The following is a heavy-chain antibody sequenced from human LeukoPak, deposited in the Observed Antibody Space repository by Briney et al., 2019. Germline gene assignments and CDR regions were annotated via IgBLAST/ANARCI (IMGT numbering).Heavy chain of an antibody. J-gene: IGHJ4*02. CDR3: AKVGAYGDYEGDY. CDR2: ISGGGGST. D-gene: IGHD4-17*01. Sequence: GGSLRLSCAASGFTFSSYAMSGVRQAPGKGLEWVSAISGGGGSTYYADSVKGRFTISRDNSKNTLYLQMNSLRAEETAVYYCAKVGAYGDYEGDYWGQGTLVTVSS. V-gene: IGHV3-23*01. CDR1: GFTFSSYA.